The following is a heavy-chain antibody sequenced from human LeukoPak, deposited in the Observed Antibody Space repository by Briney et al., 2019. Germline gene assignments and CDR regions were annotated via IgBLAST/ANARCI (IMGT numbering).Heavy chain of an antibody. V-gene: IGHV3-23*01. Sequence: GGSLRLSCAASGFTFSSYAMSWVRQAPGKGLAWVSTISGGSGSTYCADSVKGRFTISGDNSKNTLYLQMDSLRAEDTAIYYCAKGVQLGGYYFDYWGQGTLVTVSS. CDR2: ISGGSGST. J-gene: IGHJ4*02. D-gene: IGHD1-1*01. CDR3: AKGVQLGGYYFDY. CDR1: GFTFSSYA.